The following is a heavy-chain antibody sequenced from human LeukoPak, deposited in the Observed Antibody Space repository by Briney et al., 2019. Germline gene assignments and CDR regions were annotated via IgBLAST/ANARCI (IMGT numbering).Heavy chain of an antibody. CDR1: GFTFSSYA. CDR2: ISYDGSNK. CDR3: ARDSTRVTITMIVVVISTPDY. Sequence: GGSLRLSCAASGFTFSSYAMHWVRQAPGKGLEWVAVISYDGSNKYYADSVKGRFTISRGNSKNTLYLQMNSLRAEDTAVYYCARDSTRVTITMIVVVISTPDYWGQGTLVTVSS. J-gene: IGHJ4*02. V-gene: IGHV3-30-3*01. D-gene: IGHD3-22*01.